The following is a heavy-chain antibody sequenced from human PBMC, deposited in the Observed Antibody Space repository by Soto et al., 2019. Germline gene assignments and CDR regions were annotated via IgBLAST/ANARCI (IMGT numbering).Heavy chain of an antibody. Sequence: EVQLLESGGGLVQPGGSLRLSCAASGFTFSSYEMNWVRQAPGKGLEWVSYISSSGSTIYYADSVKGRFTISRDDAKNSLYLQMNSLRAEDTAVYYCAREGLRYFDWLLRGMDVWGQGTTVTVSS. V-gene: IGHV3-48*03. D-gene: IGHD3-9*01. CDR3: AREGLRYFDWLLRGMDV. J-gene: IGHJ6*02. CDR2: ISSSGSTI. CDR1: GFTFSSYE.